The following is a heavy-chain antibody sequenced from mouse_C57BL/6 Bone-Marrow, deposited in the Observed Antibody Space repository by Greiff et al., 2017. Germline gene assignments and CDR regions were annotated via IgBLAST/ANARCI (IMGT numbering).Heavy chain of an antibody. Sequence: QVQLQQSGAELARPGASVKLSCKASGYTFTSYGISWVKQTTGQGLEWIGEIYPRSGNTDYNEKFPGKATLTADKSSSKANMELRSLTSEGSAIYFCARVATVGYYAMDYCGEGTAVTVSS. CDR1: GYTFTSYG. D-gene: IGHD1-1*01. CDR2: IYPRSGNT. V-gene: IGHV1-81*01. J-gene: IGHJ4*01. CDR3: ARVATVGYYAMDY.